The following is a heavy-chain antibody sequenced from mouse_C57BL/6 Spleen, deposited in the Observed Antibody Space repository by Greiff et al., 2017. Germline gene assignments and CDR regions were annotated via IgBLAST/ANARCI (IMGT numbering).Heavy chain of an antibody. CDR2: IDPSDSET. D-gene: IGHD2-4*01. CDR3: ASYDYDCWCAY. CDR1: GYTFTSYW. Sequence: QVQLKQPGAELVRPGSSVKLSCKASGYTFTSYWMHWVKPRPIQGLEWIGNIDPSDSETHYNQKFKDKATLTVDKSSSTAYMQLSSLTSEDSAVYYCASYDYDCWCAYWGQGTLVTVSA. J-gene: IGHJ3*01. V-gene: IGHV1-52*01.